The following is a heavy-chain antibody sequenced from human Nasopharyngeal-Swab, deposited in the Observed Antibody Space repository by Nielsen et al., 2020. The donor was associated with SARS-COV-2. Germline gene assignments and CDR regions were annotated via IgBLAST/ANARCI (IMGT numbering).Heavy chain of an antibody. D-gene: IGHD3-22*01. Sequence: SVKVSCKASGGSFSSYAISWVRQAPGQGLEWMGGIIPIFGTANYAQKFQGRVTITADESTSTAYMELSSLRSEDTAVYYCASGSGYYLAKSDWGQGTLVTVSS. V-gene: IGHV1-69*13. CDR3: ASGSGYYLAKSD. CDR2: IIPIFGTA. CDR1: GGSFSSYA. J-gene: IGHJ4*02.